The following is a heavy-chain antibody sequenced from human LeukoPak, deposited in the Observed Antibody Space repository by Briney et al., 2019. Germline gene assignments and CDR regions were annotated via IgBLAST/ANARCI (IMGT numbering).Heavy chain of an antibody. Sequence: GGSLRLSCAASGNYWMHWVRQAPGKGLVWVSHINSDGSWTGYADSVKGRFTISKDNAKNMVYLHMNSLRAEDTAVYYCASSGTVVIPPHWGQGTLVTVSS. CDR2: INSDGSWT. D-gene: IGHD4-23*01. J-gene: IGHJ4*02. V-gene: IGHV3-74*01. CDR3: ASSGTVVIPPH. CDR1: GNYW.